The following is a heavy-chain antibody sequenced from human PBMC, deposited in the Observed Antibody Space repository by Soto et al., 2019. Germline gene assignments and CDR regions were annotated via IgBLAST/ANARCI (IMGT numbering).Heavy chain of an antibody. V-gene: IGHV3-33*01. CDR1: GFTFSDYD. CDR3: AREANEYYYDHNCVAY. D-gene: IGHD3-22*01. Sequence: QVRLVESGGSVVQPGRSLRLSCAASGFTFSDYDIHWVRQAPGKVLEWVALIRYDGSNKYYADSVEGLFTISRDNSKVTLYLQMNRLRVEDTSVYYLAREANEYYYDHNCVAYWGQGALVTVSS. J-gene: IGHJ4*02. CDR2: IRYDGSNK.